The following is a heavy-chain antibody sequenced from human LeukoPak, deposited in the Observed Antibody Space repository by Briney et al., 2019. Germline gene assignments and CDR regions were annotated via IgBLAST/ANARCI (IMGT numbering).Heavy chain of an antibody. CDR2: LYYSGST. D-gene: IGHD6-19*01. J-gene: IGHJ4*02. Sequence: PSETLSLTRTVSGGSMSPYHWGWIRQPPGKGLEWTGYLYYSGSTYYNPSLNSRVTISVHTSKNHFPLRLSSVTAADTAIYYCAKAVSGRFDYWGQGTLVTVSS. CDR3: AKAVSGRFDY. V-gene: IGHV4-59*08. CDR1: GGSMSPYH.